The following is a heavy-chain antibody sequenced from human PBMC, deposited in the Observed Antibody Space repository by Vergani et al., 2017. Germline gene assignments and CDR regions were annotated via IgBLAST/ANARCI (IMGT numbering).Heavy chain of an antibody. CDR2: FDPEDGET. D-gene: IGHD5-12*01. CDR1: GYTLTELS. CDR3: ATDRRLRRSGCSGYDLFH. V-gene: IGHV1-24*01. J-gene: IGHJ4*02. Sequence: QVQLVQSGAEVKKPGASVKVSCKVSGYTLTELSMHWVRQAPGKGLEWMGGFDPEDGETIYAQKLQGRVTMTGETSTDTAYMELSSLRSEDTAVYYCATDRRLRRSGCSGYDLFHWGQGTLVTVSS.